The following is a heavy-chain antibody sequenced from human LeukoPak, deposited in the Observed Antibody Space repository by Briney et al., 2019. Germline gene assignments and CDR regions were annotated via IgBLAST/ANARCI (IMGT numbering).Heavy chain of an antibody. CDR1: GFTFSSYS. V-gene: IGHV3-21*01. CDR3: ARAHEVGDY. D-gene: IGHD1-26*01. Sequence: GGSLRLSCAASGFTFSSYSMNWVRQAPGKGLEWVSSISSSSSYKYYADSVKGRFTISRDNAKNSLYLQMNSLRAEDTAVYYCARAHEVGDYWGQGTLVTVSS. CDR2: ISSSSSYK. J-gene: IGHJ4*02.